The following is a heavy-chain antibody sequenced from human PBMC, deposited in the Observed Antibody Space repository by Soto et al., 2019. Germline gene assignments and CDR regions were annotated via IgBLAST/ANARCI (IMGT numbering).Heavy chain of an antibody. D-gene: IGHD3-22*01. CDR1: RFPISNAS. V-gene: IGHV3-15*01. CDR3: TTALTCYDDSSVYLDF. CDR2: IKSKIDGGTI. J-gene: IGHJ4*02. Sequence: PGGSLRLYCAAARFPISNASISRLRQAPEIGREWVGRIKSKIDGGTIDYAAPVKERFIISRDDSNTKLYLQLKSLKTEDTAVYYCTTALTCYDDSSVYLDFWGPGALVTVSS.